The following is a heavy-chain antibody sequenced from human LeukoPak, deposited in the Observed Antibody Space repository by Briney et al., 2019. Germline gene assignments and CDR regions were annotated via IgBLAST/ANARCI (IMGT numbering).Heavy chain of an antibody. CDR1: GYTFTSYG. V-gene: IGHV1-18*01. Sequence: SVKVSCKASGYTFTSYGISWVRQAPGQGLEWMGWISAYNGNTNYAQKLQGRVTMTTDTSTSTAYMELRSPRSDDTAVYYCARVPYYYDSSGELNWFDPWGQGTLVTVSS. D-gene: IGHD3-22*01. CDR3: ARVPYYYDSSGELNWFDP. J-gene: IGHJ5*02. CDR2: ISAYNGNT.